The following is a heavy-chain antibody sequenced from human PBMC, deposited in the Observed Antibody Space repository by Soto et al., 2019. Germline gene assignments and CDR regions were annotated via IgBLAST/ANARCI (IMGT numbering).Heavy chain of an antibody. V-gene: IGHV4-34*01. J-gene: IGHJ4*02. Sequence: SETLSLTCAVYGGSFSGYYWTWIRQPPGTGLERIGEINHSGSTNYNPSLKSRVTISVDTSKNQFSLKLTSVTAADTAVYYCARDKITGLFDYWGQGTLVTVPQ. CDR2: INHSGST. CDR3: ARDKITGLFDY. D-gene: IGHD2-8*02. CDR1: GGSFSGYY.